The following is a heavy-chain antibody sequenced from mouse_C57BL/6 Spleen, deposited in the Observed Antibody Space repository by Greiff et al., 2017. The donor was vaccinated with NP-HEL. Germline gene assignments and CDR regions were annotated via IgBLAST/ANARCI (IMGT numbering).Heavy chain of an antibody. CDR2: IDPSDSYT. D-gene: IGHD5-2*01. V-gene: IGHV1-69*01. CDR1: GYTFTSYW. Sequence: QVQLQQPGAELVMPGASVKLSCKASGYTFTSYWMHWVKQRPGQGLEWIGEIDPSDSYTNYNQKFKGKSTLTVDKSSSTAYMQLSSLTSEDSAVYYCARSNTGAMDYWGQGTSVTVSS. J-gene: IGHJ4*01. CDR3: ARSNTGAMDY.